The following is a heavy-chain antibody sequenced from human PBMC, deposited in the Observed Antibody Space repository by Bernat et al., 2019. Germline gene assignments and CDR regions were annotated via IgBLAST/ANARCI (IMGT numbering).Heavy chain of an antibody. CDR2: IWYDGSNK. V-gene: IGHV3-33*01. Sequence: QVQLVESGGGVVQPGRSLRLSCAASGFTFSSYGMHWVRQAPGKGLEWVAVIWYDGSNKYYAESVEGRFTISRDNSKNRLYLQMNSLRAEDTAVYYCARAGYDFWSGYYTHIAYFDYWGQGALVTVSS. CDR3: ARAGYDFWSGYYTHIAYFDY. D-gene: IGHD3-3*01. CDR1: GFTFSSYG. J-gene: IGHJ4*02.